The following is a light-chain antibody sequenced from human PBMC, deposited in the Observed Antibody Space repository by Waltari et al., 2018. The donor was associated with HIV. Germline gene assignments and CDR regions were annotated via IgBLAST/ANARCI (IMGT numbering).Light chain of an antibody. J-gene: IGKJ2*01. CDR3: QQYGHSPPYT. CDR2: GAS. Sequence: EIVLTQSPGTMSLSPGERVTLSCRPSQSISSNYLAWHQQKPGQAPRLLIFGASTRATGVPDRFSGSGSGTDFTLTISGLEPEEFAVYYCQQYGHSPPYTFGQGTKLEIK. CDR1: QSISSNY. V-gene: IGKV3-20*01.